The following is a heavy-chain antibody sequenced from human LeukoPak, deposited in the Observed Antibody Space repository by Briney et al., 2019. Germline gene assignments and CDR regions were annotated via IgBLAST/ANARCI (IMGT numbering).Heavy chain of an antibody. CDR2: IYYSGST. V-gene: IGHV4-59*01. CDR1: GGSISSYY. CDR3: ARERRLWFGELFAGVYFDY. Sequence: SETLSLTCTVSGGSISSYYWSWIRQPPGKGLEWIGYIYYSGSTNYNPSLKSRVTISVDTSKSQFSLKLSSVTAADTAVYYCARERRLWFGELFAGVYFDYWGQGTLVTVSS. J-gene: IGHJ4*02. D-gene: IGHD3-10*01.